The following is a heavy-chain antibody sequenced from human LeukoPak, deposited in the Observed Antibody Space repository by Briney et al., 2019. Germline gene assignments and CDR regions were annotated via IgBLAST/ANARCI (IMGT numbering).Heavy chain of an antibody. J-gene: IGHJ6*03. CDR3: ARDRLGCGGNSGVPCYYYYMDV. D-gene: IGHD4-23*01. V-gene: IGHV1-46*01. Sequence: ASVKVSCKASGYTFTSYYMHWVRQAPGRGLEWMGIINPSGGSTSYAQKFQGRVTMTRDMSTSTVYMELSSLRSEDTAVYYCARDRLGCGGNSGVPCYYYYMDVWGKGTTVTVYS. CDR2: INPSGGST. CDR1: GYTFTSYY.